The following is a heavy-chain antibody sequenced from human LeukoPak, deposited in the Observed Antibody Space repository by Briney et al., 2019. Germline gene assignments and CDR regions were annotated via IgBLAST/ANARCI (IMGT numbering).Heavy chain of an antibody. CDR3: ARVASSYDFWRASFHP. J-gene: IGHJ5*02. D-gene: IGHD3-3*01. CDR1: GYTFTSYG. V-gene: IGHV1-18*01. CDR2: ISAYNGNT. Sequence: ASXKVSCKASGYTFTSYGISWVGQAPGQGREWMGWISAYNGNTNYAQKLQGRVTITTDTSTRTDYMEMRRQRHDDTAVYYCARVASSYDFWRASFHPWGQGTLVTVSS.